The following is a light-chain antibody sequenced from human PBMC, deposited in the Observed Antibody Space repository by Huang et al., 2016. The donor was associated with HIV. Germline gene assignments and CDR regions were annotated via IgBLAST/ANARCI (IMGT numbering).Light chain of an antibody. V-gene: IGKV1-5*03. Sequence: DIQITQSPSTLSASVGDRVTITCRASQSLSSWLAWYQHKPGKAPKLLIYEAAKLQAGVPYRFRGSRSGTDFTLTISSLQPDDVATYYCKQYNSHPGTFGQGTKVEVK. J-gene: IGKJ1*01. CDR2: EAA. CDR3: KQYNSHPGT. CDR1: QSLSSW.